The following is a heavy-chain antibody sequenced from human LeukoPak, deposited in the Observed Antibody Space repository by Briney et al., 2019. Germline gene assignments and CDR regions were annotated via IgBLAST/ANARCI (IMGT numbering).Heavy chain of an antibody. J-gene: IGHJ4*02. Sequence: ASVKVSCKASGYIFSSYGISWVRQAPGQGLEWMGWISAYNGNTNYAQNLQGRVTMTTDTSTSTAYMELRSLKSNDTAVYYCARDLGDWGRDCWGQGTLVTVSS. V-gene: IGHV1-18*01. CDR1: GYIFSSYG. CDR2: ISAYNGNT. CDR3: ARDLGDWGRDC. D-gene: IGHD7-27*01.